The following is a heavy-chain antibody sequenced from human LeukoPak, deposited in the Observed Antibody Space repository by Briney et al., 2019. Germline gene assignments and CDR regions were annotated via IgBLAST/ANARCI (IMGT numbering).Heavy chain of an antibody. Sequence: GGSLRLSCAASGFTFSSYAMSWVRQAPGKGLEWVSAISGSGGSTYYADSVKGRFTISRDNAKNTLYLQMNSLRAEDTAVYYCARVAAPGVYFDYWGRGTLVTVSS. V-gene: IGHV3-23*01. D-gene: IGHD2-15*01. CDR3: ARVAAPGVYFDY. J-gene: IGHJ4*02. CDR2: ISGSGGST. CDR1: GFTFSSYA.